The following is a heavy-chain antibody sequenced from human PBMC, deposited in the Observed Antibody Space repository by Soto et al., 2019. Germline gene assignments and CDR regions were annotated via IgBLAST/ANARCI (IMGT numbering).Heavy chain of an antibody. CDR3: AKDRGSSWYEIDY. J-gene: IGHJ4*02. V-gene: IGHV3-23*01. CDR1: GFTFSNYA. CDR2: ISGSGGST. Sequence: EVQLLESGGGLVQPGGSLRLSCAASGFTFSNYAVTWVRQAPGKGLEWVSTISGSGGSTYYADSVKGRFPISRDNSKNTLNPQMSSRRAEDTAVYYCAKDRGSSWYEIDYWGQGTLVTVSS. D-gene: IGHD6-13*01.